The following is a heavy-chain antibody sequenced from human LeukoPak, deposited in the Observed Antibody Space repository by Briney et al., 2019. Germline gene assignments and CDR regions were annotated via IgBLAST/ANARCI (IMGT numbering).Heavy chain of an antibody. CDR1: GGSISSYY. Sequence: PSETLSLTCTVSGGSISSYYWSWIRQPPGKGLEWIGYIYYSGSTNYNPFLKSRVTISVDTSKNQFSLKLSSVTAADTAVYYCAREPFSSSSSYYYYGMDVWGQGTTVTVSS. D-gene: IGHD6-6*01. J-gene: IGHJ6*02. CDR3: AREPFSSSSSYYYYGMDV. V-gene: IGHV4-59*01. CDR2: IYYSGST.